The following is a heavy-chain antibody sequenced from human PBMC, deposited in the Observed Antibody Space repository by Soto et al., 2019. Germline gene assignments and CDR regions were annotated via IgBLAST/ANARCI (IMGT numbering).Heavy chain of an antibody. V-gene: IGHV3-21*01. CDR3: VRDGLDSYDTERLYFDN. J-gene: IGHJ4*02. D-gene: IGHD3-22*01. CDR1: GFNFITYS. CDR2: ISSSAVYI. Sequence: EVQLVESGGGPVRPGGSLKLSCAASGFNFITYSLSWVRQAPGKGLEWVASISSSAVYIDYADSVKGRFTISRDNANNSLYLQMNSLRAEDTATYHCVRDGLDSYDTERLYFDNWGQGTLVTVSS.